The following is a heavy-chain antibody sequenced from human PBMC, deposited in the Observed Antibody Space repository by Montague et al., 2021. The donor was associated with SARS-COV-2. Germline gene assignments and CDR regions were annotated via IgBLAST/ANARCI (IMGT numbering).Heavy chain of an antibody. J-gene: IGHJ3*02. CDR3: AREGGDAFDM. D-gene: IGHD3-16*01. Sequence: SLRLSCAASGFTVSSNYMSWVRQAPGEGLEWVSVIYTGGSTYYADSVKGRFTISRDYSKNTLYLHMNRLRVEDTAVYYCAREGGDAFDMWGQGTMVTVSS. CDR2: IYTGGST. V-gene: IGHV3-66*01. CDR1: GFTVSSNY.